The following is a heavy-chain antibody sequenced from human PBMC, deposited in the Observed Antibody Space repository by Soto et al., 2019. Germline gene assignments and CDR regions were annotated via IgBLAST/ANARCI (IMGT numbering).Heavy chain of an antibody. CDR1: GYTFTSYG. D-gene: IGHD5-12*01. CDR2: ISAYNGNT. V-gene: IGHV1-18*01. CDR3: ARVRNIVATTDFDY. Sequence: ASLKVSCKASGYTFTSYGISWVRQAPGQGLEWMGWISAYNGNTNYAQKLQGRVTMTTDTSTSTAYMELRSLRSDDTAVYYCARVRNIVATTDFDYWGQGTLVTVSS. J-gene: IGHJ4*02.